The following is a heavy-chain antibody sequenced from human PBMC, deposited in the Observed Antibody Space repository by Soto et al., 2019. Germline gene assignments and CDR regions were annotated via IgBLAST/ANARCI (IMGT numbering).Heavy chain of an antibody. CDR2: ISVSGGST. D-gene: IGHD3-16*01. V-gene: IGHV3-23*01. Sequence: EVQLLESGGGLVQPGGSLRLSCAASGFTFSSYAMSWVRQAPGKGLAWVSGISVSGGSTYYADSVKGRFTISRDNSKNTLDLQMNSLRAEDTAVYYCARKRRYDPPDYWGQGALVTVSS. CDR3: ARKRRYDPPDY. J-gene: IGHJ4*02. CDR1: GFTFSSYA.